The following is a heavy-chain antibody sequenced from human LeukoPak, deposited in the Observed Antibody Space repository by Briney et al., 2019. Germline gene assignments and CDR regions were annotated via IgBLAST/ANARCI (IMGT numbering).Heavy chain of an antibody. Sequence: PGGSLRLSCAASGFTFSSYEMNWVRQAPGKGLEWVSAISGSAASTYYADSVKGRFTISRDNSKNTLYLQMNSLRAEDTAVYYCAKAPGGIVGYWGQGTLVTVSS. D-gene: IGHD3-16*01. J-gene: IGHJ4*02. CDR2: ISGSAAST. CDR3: AKAPGGIVGY. V-gene: IGHV3-23*01. CDR1: GFTFSSYE.